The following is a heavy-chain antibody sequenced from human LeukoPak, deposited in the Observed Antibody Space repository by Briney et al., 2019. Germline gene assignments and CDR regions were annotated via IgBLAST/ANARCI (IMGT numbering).Heavy chain of an antibody. CDR2: IYYSGST. Sequence: PSETLSLTCTVSGGSISSYYWSWIRQPPGKGLEWIGYIYYSGSTNYNPSLKSRVTISVDTSKNQFSLKLSSVTAADTAVYYCARDLSGSYNWFDPWGQGTLVTVSS. V-gene: IGHV4-59*01. D-gene: IGHD1-26*01. CDR1: GGSISSYY. J-gene: IGHJ5*02. CDR3: ARDLSGSYNWFDP.